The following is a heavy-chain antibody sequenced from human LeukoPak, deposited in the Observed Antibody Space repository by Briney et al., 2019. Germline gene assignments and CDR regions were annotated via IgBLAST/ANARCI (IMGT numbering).Heavy chain of an antibody. Sequence: GGSLRLSCAASGFTFSSYSMNWVRQAPGTGLEWVSFISSSSSYIYYADSVKGRFTISRDNAKNSLYLQMNSLRAEDTAVYYCAKEAVGSGSNTRVIDNWGQGTLVTVSS. J-gene: IGHJ4*02. V-gene: IGHV3-21*01. CDR3: AKEAVGSGSNTRVIDN. CDR1: GFTFSSYS. CDR2: ISSSSSYI. D-gene: IGHD3-10*01.